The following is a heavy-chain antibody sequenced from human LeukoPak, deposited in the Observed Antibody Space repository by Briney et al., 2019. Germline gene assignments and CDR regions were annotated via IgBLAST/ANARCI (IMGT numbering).Heavy chain of an antibody. CDR2: ISSSSSYI. Sequence: GGSLRLSCAASGFTFSSYDMNWVRQAPGKGREGVSSISSSSSYIYYADSAKGRFTIYRNNAKNSLYLQMNTQRAEDTGGCYCSRRAPYCIGGSCMYYFDYWGQGTLVTVSS. D-gene: IGHD2-15*01. CDR3: SRRAPYCIGGSCMYYFDY. V-gene: IGHV3-21*01. J-gene: IGHJ4*02. CDR1: GFTFSSYD.